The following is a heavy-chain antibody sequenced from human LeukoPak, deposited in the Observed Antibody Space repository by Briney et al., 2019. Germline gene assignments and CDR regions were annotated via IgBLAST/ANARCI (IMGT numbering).Heavy chain of an antibody. Sequence: PGRSPRLSCAASGFTFSTYAMSWVRQAPGKGLEWVSAISGSGGSTYYADSVKGRFTISRDNSKNTLYLQMNSLRAEDTAVYYCAKDPDILTGYSHAYFDYWGQGTLVTVSS. CDR1: GFTFSTYA. J-gene: IGHJ4*02. CDR3: AKDPDILTGYSHAYFDY. D-gene: IGHD3-9*01. CDR2: ISGSGGST. V-gene: IGHV3-23*01.